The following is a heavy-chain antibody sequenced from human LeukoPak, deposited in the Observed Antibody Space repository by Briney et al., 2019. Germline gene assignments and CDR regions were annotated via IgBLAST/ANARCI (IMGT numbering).Heavy chain of an antibody. CDR3: ARGNILTAYYNDY. CDR1: GYTFTNYY. V-gene: IGHV1-46*01. D-gene: IGHD3-9*01. J-gene: IGHJ4*02. Sequence: AASVKVSCKASGYTFTNYYMHWVRQAPGQGLEWMGVINPSGGSTDFPQEFQGRATLTRDKSTSTVYMELSSLRSEDTAVYYCARGNILTAYYNDYWGQGTLVTVSS. CDR2: INPSGGST.